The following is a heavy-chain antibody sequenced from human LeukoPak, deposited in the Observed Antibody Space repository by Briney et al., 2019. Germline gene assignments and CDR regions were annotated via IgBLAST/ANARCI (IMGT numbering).Heavy chain of an antibody. CDR1: EYSFTNYW. D-gene: IGHD2-2*01. CDR2: IYPGGSDT. J-gene: IGHJ4*02. CDR3: ARHPRYCSSTSCYYFDY. V-gene: IGHV5-51*01. Sequence: GESLKISCKGSEYSFTNYWIGWVRQMPGKGLEWMGIIYPGGSDTRYSPSFQGHVTISADKSISTAYLQWSSLKASDTAMYYCARHPRYCSSTSCYYFDYWGQGTLVTVSS.